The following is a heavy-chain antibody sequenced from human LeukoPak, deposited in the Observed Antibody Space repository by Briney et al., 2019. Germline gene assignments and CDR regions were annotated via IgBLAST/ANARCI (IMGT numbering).Heavy chain of an antibody. CDR1: GFTFGIYW. CDR3: ARAATTGTVDY. Sequence: GGSLRLSCAASGFTFGIYWMSWVRQPPGKGLEWVANINHDGGATYYVDSMRSRFTISRDNAENSLFLQVNSLRVEDTAIYYCARAATTGTVDYWGQGTLITVSS. D-gene: IGHD6-13*01. J-gene: IGHJ4*02. V-gene: IGHV3-7*03. CDR2: INHDGGAT.